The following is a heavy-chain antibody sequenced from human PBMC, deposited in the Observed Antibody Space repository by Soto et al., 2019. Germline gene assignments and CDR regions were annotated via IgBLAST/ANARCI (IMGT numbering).Heavy chain of an antibody. CDR1: GGTFSSYT. CDR3: ASGSYGMDV. D-gene: IGHD6-19*01. CDR2: IIPILGIA. V-gene: IGHV1-69*02. Sequence: QVQLVQSGAEVKKPGSSVKVSCKASGGTFSSYTICWVRQAPGQGLEWMGRIIPILGIANYAQKFQGRVTITAEKSTSTAYMELSSLRSEDTAVYYCASGSYGMDVWGQGTTVTVSS. J-gene: IGHJ6*02.